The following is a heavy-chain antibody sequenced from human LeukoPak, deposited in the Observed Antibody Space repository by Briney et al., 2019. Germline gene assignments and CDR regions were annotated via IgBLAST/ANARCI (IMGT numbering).Heavy chain of an antibody. CDR2: IHPVDSHT. Sequence: GESLKISCKSDGFSFTSYWIGWGRQMPGKGLEWMGIIHPVDSHTRYSPSFQGQVSISADKSISTAYLQWSSLKASDTAMYYCARRGKSAFDVWGQGTMVTVSS. J-gene: IGHJ3*01. CDR3: ARRGKSAFDV. CDR1: GFSFTSYW. D-gene: IGHD3-16*01. V-gene: IGHV5-51*01.